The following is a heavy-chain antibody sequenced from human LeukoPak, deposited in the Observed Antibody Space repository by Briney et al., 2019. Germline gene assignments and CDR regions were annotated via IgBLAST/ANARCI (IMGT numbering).Heavy chain of an antibody. V-gene: IGHV3-30*18. CDR3: AKDVEGGGGYDRVGFDY. CDR2: ISYDGSNK. Sequence: GGSLRLSCAASGFTFSSYGMHWVRQAPGKGLEWVAVISYDGSNKYYADSVKGRFTISRDNSKNTLYLQMNSLRAEDTAVYYCAKDVEGGGGYDRVGFDYWGQGTLVTVSS. CDR1: GFTFSSYG. D-gene: IGHD5-12*01. J-gene: IGHJ4*02.